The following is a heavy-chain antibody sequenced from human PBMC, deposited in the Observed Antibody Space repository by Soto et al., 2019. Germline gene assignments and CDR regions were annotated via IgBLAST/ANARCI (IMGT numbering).Heavy chain of an antibody. Sequence: PSETLSLTCTVSGGSISSSSYYWGWIRQPPGKGLEWIGSIYYSGSTYYNPSLKSRVTISVDTSKNQFSLKLSSVTAADTAVYYCARHESSGWDPWTTHRYGMDVWGQGTTVTVSS. D-gene: IGHD6-19*01. V-gene: IGHV4-39*01. CDR3: ARHESSGWDPWTTHRYGMDV. J-gene: IGHJ6*02. CDR1: GGSISSSSYY. CDR2: IYYSGST.